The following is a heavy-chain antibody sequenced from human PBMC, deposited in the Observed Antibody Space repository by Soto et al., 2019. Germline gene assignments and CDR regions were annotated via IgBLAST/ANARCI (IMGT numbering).Heavy chain of an antibody. CDR3: AKAARGYGVYYYYYYCMDV. D-gene: IGHD5-12*01. Sequence: EVQLVESGGVVVQPGGSLRLSCAASGFTFDDYAMHWVSQAPGKGLVWVSLISWDGGSTYYADSVKGRFTISRDNSKNSLYLQMNSLRAEDTALYYCAKAARGYGVYYYYYYCMDVWDQGTTVTVSS. J-gene: IGHJ6*02. CDR1: GFTFDDYA. CDR2: ISWDGGST. V-gene: IGHV3-43D*04.